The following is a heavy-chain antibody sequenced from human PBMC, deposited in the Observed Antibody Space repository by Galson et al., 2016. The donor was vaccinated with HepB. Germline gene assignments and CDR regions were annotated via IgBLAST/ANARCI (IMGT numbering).Heavy chain of an antibody. CDR2: INAGIGNT. D-gene: IGHD1-26*01. V-gene: IGHV1-3*01. J-gene: IGHJ4*02. Sequence: SVKVSCKASGYTFTTFAMHWVRQAPGQRLEWMGWINAGIGNTKYSQKFQGRVTITRDTSASTAYMELSSLRSEDTAVYYCARGKKWEPQPDYWGQGTLVTVSS. CDR1: GYTFTTFA. CDR3: ARGKKWEPQPDY.